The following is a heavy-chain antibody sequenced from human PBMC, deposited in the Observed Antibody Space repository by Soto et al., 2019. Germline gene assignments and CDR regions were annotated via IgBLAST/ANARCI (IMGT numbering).Heavy chain of an antibody. Sequence: QLQLQESGPGLVKPSETLSLTCTVSGGSISSSSYYWGWIRQPPGKGLEWIGSIYYSGSTYYNPSLKSRGTISGDTSKKPFSLKLISVTAADTAVYYCATHRWTDAFDIWGQGTMVTVSS. V-gene: IGHV4-39*01. D-gene: IGHD2-15*01. CDR3: ATHRWTDAFDI. J-gene: IGHJ3*02. CDR1: GGSISSSSYY. CDR2: IYYSGST.